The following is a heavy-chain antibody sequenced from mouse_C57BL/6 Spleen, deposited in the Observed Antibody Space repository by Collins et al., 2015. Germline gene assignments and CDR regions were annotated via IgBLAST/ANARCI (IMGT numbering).Heavy chain of an antibody. D-gene: IGHD1-1*01. V-gene: IGHV9-3*01. CDR2: INTYSGVP. CDR3: AREGIYYYGSSYASY. CDR1: GYTFTTYG. J-gene: IGHJ3*01. Sequence: QIQLVQSGPELKKPGETVKISCKASGYTFTTYGMSWVKQAPGKGLKWMGWINTYSGVPTYADDFKGRFAFSLETSASTAYLQINNLKNEDTATYFCAREGIYYYGSSYASYWGQGTLVTVSA.